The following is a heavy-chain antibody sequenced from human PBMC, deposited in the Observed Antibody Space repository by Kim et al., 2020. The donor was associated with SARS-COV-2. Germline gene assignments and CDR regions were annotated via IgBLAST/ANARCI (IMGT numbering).Heavy chain of an antibody. CDR2: IWYDGSNK. Sequence: GGSLRLSCAASGFTFSSYGMHWVRQAPGKGLEWVAVIWYDGSNKYYADSVKGRFTISRDNSKNTLYLQMNSLRAEDTAVYYCARLATLTGYEEARATEGDAFDIWGQGTMVTVSS. CDR3: ARLATLTGYEEARATEGDAFDI. V-gene: IGHV3-33*01. D-gene: IGHD3-9*01. J-gene: IGHJ3*02. CDR1: GFTFSSYG.